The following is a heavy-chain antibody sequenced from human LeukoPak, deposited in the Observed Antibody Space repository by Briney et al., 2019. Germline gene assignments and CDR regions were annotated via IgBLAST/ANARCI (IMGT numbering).Heavy chain of an antibody. CDR1: GGSISNFY. J-gene: IGHJ5*01. V-gene: IGHV4-4*07. CDR3: ARDHLTYYYGSGSYGWFDS. CDR2: IYASGTT. D-gene: IGHD3-10*01. Sequence: PSETLSLACSVSGGSISNFYWSWIRQPAGKGLEWIGRIYASGTTNYNPSLKSRVTMSVDTSKNQFSLKLSSVTAADTAVYYCARDHLTYYYGSGSYGWFDSWGQGTLVTVSS.